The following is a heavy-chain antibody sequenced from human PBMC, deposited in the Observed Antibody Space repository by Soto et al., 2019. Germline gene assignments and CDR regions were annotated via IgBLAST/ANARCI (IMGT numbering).Heavy chain of an antibody. V-gene: IGHV3-23*01. CDR1: GFMFNNYA. J-gene: IGHJ4*02. Sequence: PGRSLRLSCAASGFMFNNYAMSWVRQAPGKGLEWVSIVSVSGGTTYYADSLKGRFTISRDNSKKTVYLQMNRLRADDTAIYYCEKGLYNYDNSSYRLFDYWGQGTLVTVSS. CDR3: EKGLYNYDNSSYRLFDY. CDR2: VSVSGGTT. D-gene: IGHD3-22*01.